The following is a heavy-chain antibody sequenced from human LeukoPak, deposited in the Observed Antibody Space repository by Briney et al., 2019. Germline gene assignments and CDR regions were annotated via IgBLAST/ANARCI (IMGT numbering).Heavy chain of an antibody. CDR2: INSDGSST. Sequence: GGSLRLSCAASGFTFSSYWMHWVRQAPGKGLVWVSRINSDGSSTSYADSVKGRFTISRDNSKNTLYLQMNSLRAEDTAVYYCARDYYDSSGYYSRSFDYWGQGTLVTVSS. D-gene: IGHD3-22*01. CDR1: GFTFSSYW. V-gene: IGHV3-74*01. CDR3: ARDYYDSSGYYSRSFDY. J-gene: IGHJ4*02.